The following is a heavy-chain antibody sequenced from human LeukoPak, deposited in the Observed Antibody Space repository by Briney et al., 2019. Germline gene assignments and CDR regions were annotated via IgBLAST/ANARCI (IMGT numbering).Heavy chain of an antibody. J-gene: IGHJ4*02. CDR3: ARDHWHGDYPFDY. Sequence: GGSLRLSCAASGFTFSSYSMNWVRQAPGKGLEWVSSISSSSSYIYYADSVKGRFTISRDNAKNSLYLQMNSLRAEDTAVYYCARDHWHGDYPFDYWGQGTLVTVSS. D-gene: IGHD4-17*01. V-gene: IGHV3-21*01. CDR1: GFTFSSYS. CDR2: ISSSSSYI.